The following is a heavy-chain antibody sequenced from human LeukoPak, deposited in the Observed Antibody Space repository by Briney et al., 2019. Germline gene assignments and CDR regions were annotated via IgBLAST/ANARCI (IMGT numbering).Heavy chain of an antibody. Sequence: GESLKISCKASGYRLTSYWIGWVRQMPGKGLEWMGVIYPGDSVTRYSPSFQGQVTISADKSISTAYLQWSSLKASDTAMYYCARRRTTIWYFDLWGRGTLVTVSS. CDR1: GYRLTSYW. CDR3: ARRRTTIWYFDL. D-gene: IGHD1-1*01. CDR2: IYPGDSVT. V-gene: IGHV5-51*01. J-gene: IGHJ2*01.